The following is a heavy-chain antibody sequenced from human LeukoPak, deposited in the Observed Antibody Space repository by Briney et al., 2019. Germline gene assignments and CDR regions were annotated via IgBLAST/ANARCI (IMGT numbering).Heavy chain of an antibody. Sequence: SVKVSCKASGGTFSSYAISWVRQAPGQGLEWMGRIIPIFGIANYAQKFQGRVTITADKSTSTAYMGLSSLRSEDTAVYYCANLGGNGSSFDALDFWGQGTMVTVSS. J-gene: IGHJ3*01. D-gene: IGHD4-23*01. CDR3: ANLGGNGSSFDALDF. CDR2: IIPIFGIA. V-gene: IGHV1-69*04. CDR1: GGTFSSYA.